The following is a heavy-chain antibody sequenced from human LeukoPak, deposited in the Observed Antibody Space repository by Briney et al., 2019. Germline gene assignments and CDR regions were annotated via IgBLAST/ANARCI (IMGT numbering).Heavy chain of an antibody. D-gene: IGHD4-17*01. J-gene: IGHJ3*02. V-gene: IGHV4-61*01. CDR1: GGSISSSSYY. CDR3: ARVPSTVVDAFDI. Sequence: PSETLSLTCTVSGGSISSSSYYWSWIRQPPGKGLEWIGYIYYSGSTNYNPSLKSRVTISVDTSKNQFSLKLSSVTAADTAVYYCARVPSTVVDAFDIWGQGTMVTVSS. CDR2: IYYSGST.